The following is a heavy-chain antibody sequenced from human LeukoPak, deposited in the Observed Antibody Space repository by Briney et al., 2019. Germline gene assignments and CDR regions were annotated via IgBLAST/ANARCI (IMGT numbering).Heavy chain of an antibody. CDR2: TYYRSKWYS. J-gene: IGHJ6*03. V-gene: IGHV6-1*01. D-gene: IGHD6-13*01. CDR3: ARGGSSWSYYYYYMDV. Sequence: SQTLSLTCAISGDTVSSNSAAWNWIRQSPSRGLEWLGRTYYRSKWYSDYAVSVKSRITINPDTSKNQFSLQLNSVTPEDTAVYYCARGGSSWSYYYYYMDVWGKGTTVTVSS. CDR1: GDTVSSNSAA.